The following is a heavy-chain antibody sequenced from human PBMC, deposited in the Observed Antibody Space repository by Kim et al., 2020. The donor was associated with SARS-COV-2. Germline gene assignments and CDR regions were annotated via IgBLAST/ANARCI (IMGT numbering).Heavy chain of an antibody. CDR3: ARYGSGWRLTFTPRGYF. CDR1: GCFISSGYY. J-gene: IGHJ4*03. CDR2: NYHTGSN. D-gene: IGHD6-19*01. Sequence: SETLSLTCTVSGCFISSGYYWCWIRQPPGKGLEWIGSNYHTGSNYYNPSLNSRVTMLVDTSNNHFSLNLRSVTAAATAVYYCARYGSGWRLTFTPRGYF. V-gene: IGHV4-38-2*02.